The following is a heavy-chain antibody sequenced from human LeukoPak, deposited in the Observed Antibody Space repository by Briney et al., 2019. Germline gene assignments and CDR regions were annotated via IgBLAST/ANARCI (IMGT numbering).Heavy chain of an antibody. CDR1: GFTFNIYS. CDR3: TELDCNSTNCHDY. CDR2: ITSTSTYI. Sequence: TGGSLRLSCSASGFTFNIYSLNWVRQAPGKGLEWVSSITSTSTYIYYADSVKGRFTISRDNAKNSLYLQMNSLRAEDTAVYYCTELDCNSTNCHDYWGQGTLVTVSS. J-gene: IGHJ4*02. V-gene: IGHV3-21*01. D-gene: IGHD2-2*01.